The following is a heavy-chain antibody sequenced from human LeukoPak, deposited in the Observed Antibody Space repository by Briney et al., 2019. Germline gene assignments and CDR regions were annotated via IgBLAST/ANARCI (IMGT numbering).Heavy chain of an antibody. V-gene: IGHV4-34*01. CDR2: INHSGST. CDR3: ARGSGQIAARPSYFDY. D-gene: IGHD6-6*01. CDR1: GGSFSGYY. J-gene: IGHJ4*02. Sequence: SETLSPTCAVYGGSFSGYYWSWIRQPPGKGLEWIGEINHSGSTNYNPSLKSRVTISVDTSKNQFSLKLSSVTAADTAVYYCARGSGQIAARPSYFDYWGQGTLVTVSS.